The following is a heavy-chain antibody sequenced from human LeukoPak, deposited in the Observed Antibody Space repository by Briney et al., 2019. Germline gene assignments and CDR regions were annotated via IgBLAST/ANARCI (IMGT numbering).Heavy chain of an antibody. Sequence: GGSLRLSRAASGFTFSSYGMHWVRQAPGKGLEWVAVISYGGSNKYYADSVKGRFTISRDNSKNTLYLQMNSLRAEDTAVYYCAKDQIVGYSYGYLLYWGQGTLVTVSS. V-gene: IGHV3-30*18. CDR2: ISYGGSNK. D-gene: IGHD5-18*01. CDR3: AKDQIVGYSYGYLLY. J-gene: IGHJ4*02. CDR1: GFTFSSYG.